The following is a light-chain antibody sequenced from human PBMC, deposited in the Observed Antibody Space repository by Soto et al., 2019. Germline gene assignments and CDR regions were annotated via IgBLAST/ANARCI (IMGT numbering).Light chain of an antibody. CDR1: SSNIASNP. Sequence: QSVLTQPPSASGTPGQRVTISGSGSSSNIASNPVNWYQQFPGTAPKLVIYSNNHRPSGVPDRFSGSRSGTSASLAISGLQYEDEAHYYCVAWDDSLSGPLFGGGTKVTVL. CDR3: VAWDDSLSGPL. J-gene: IGLJ3*02. CDR2: SNN. V-gene: IGLV1-44*01.